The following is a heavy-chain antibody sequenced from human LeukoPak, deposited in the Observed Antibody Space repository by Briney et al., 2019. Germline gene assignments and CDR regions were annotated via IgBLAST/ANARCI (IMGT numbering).Heavy chain of an antibody. D-gene: IGHD3-10*01. CDR2: IYSGGST. Sequence: PGGSLRLSCAASGFTVSSNYMSWVRQAPGKGLEWVSVIYSGGSTYCADSVKGRFTISRDNSKNTLFLHMNSLRAEDTAVYSCAKGYYGSGSYGWFDYWGQGTLVTVSS. CDR1: GFTVSSNY. V-gene: IGHV3-53*01. J-gene: IGHJ4*02. CDR3: AKGYYGSGSYGWFDY.